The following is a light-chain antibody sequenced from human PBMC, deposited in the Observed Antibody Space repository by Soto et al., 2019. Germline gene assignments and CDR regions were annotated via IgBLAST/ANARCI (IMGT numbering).Light chain of an antibody. CDR3: SSYAGSYTLV. J-gene: IGLJ2*01. CDR1: SNDVGGYNF. V-gene: IGLV2-11*01. CDR2: AVS. Sequence: QSALTQPRSVSGSPGQSVTISCTGTSNDVGGYNFVSWYQQHPGKVPKLFIYAVSRRPSGVPDRFSGSKSGNTASLTISGLQAEDEADYYCSSYAGSYTLVFGGGTQLTVL.